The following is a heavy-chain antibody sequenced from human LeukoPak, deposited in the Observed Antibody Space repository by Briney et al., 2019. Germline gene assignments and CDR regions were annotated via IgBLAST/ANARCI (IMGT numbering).Heavy chain of an antibody. D-gene: IGHD2-15*01. CDR1: GYTFTSYD. V-gene: IGHV1-8*03. J-gene: IGHJ4*02. Sequence: ASVKVSCKASGYTFTSYDINWVRQATGQGLEWMGWMNPNSGNTGYAQKFQGRVTITRNTSISTAYMELSSLRSEDTAVYYCARAGDGYGCSGGSCYWRFDYWGQGTLVTVSS. CDR2: MNPNSGNT. CDR3: ARAGDGYGCSGGSCYWRFDY.